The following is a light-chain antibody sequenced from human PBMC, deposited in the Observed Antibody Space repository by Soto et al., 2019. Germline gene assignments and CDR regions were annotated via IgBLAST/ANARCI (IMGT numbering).Light chain of an antibody. CDR2: TNN. J-gene: IGLJ1*01. CDR1: SSNIGGNT. Sequence: QAVVTQPPSASGTPGQRVTISCSGSSSNIGGNTVSWYQQFLGTAPKLLIYTNNQRPSGVPDRFSGSKSDTSASLAISALQSEDEAHYYCAAWDDSLNGHVFGTGTKVTVL. V-gene: IGLV1-44*01. CDR3: AAWDDSLNGHV.